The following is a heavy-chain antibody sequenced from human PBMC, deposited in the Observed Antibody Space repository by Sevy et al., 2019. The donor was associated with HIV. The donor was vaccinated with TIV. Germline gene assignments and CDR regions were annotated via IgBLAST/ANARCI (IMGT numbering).Heavy chain of an antibody. CDR1: GFTFSSYA. D-gene: IGHD2-21*02. J-gene: IGHJ4*02. CDR2: ISYDGSNK. Sequence: GGSLRLYCAASGFTFSSYAMHWVRQAPGKGLEWVAIISYDGSNKYYADSVKGRFTISRDNSKNTLYLQMNSLRAEDTAVYYCARVYCGGDCYFAFDYWGQGTLVTVSS. V-gene: IGHV3-30-3*01. CDR3: ARVYCGGDCYFAFDY.